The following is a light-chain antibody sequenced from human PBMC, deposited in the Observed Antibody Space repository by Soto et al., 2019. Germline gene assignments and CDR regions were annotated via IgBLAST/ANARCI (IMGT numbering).Light chain of an antibody. Sequence: QSVLTQPPSVSATPGQRVSFFCSGSSSNIGTNSVSWYRHFPGAAPKLLISSNDKRPSGIPDRFSASKSGTSASLAITGLQSEDEADYYCAAWDNILSAGVFGGGTKLTVL. CDR3: AAWDNILSAGV. CDR1: SSNIGTNS. CDR2: SND. J-gene: IGLJ3*02. V-gene: IGLV1-44*01.